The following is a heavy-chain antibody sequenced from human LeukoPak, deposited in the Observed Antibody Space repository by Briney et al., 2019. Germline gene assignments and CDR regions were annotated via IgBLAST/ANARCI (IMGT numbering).Heavy chain of an antibody. CDR3: VRGYSYGNDPYYFDY. Sequence: GGSLRLSCAASGFTFSSYAMSWVRQAPGKGLEWVSVIYSGGTTYYADSVEGRFTVSRDNSKNTLYLEMKSLRADDTAVYYCVRGYSYGNDPYYFDYWGQGTLVTVSS. CDR1: GFTFSSYA. D-gene: IGHD5-18*01. J-gene: IGHJ4*02. CDR2: IYSGGTT. V-gene: IGHV3-53*01.